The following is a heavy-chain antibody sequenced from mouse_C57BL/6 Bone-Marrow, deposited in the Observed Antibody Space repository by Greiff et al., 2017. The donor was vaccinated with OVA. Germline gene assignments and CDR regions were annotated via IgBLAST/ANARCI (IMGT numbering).Heavy chain of an antibody. CDR3: ASRTWFAY. V-gene: IGHV3-6*01. J-gene: IGHJ3*01. CDR1: GYSITSGYY. CDR2: ISYDGSN. Sequence: EVKVEESGPGLVKPSQSLSLTCSVTGYSITSGYYWNWIRQFPGNKLEWMGYISYDGSNNYNPSLKNRISITRDTSKNQFFLKLNSVTTEDTATYYCASRTWFAYWGQGTLVTVSA.